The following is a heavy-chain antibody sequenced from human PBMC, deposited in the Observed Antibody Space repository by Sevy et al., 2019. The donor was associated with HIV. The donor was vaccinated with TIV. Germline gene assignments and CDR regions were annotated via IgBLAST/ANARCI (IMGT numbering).Heavy chain of an antibody. CDR3: ARDPTIYASGWYYFDY. CDR1: GFTFRNYA. CDR2: ISHDGSHK. V-gene: IGHV3-30*04. D-gene: IGHD6-19*01. J-gene: IGHJ4*02. Sequence: GGSLRLSCAASGFTFRNYAIHWVRQAPGKGLEWVAVISHDGSHKYSADSVKGGFTISRDNSKNTLYLQMNSLRAEDTAMYYCARDPTIYASGWYYFDYWGQGTLVTVSS.